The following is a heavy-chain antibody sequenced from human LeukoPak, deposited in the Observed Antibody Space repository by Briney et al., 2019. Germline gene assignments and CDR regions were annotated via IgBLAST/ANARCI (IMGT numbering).Heavy chain of an antibody. CDR1: GGTFSSYA. CDR2: IIPIFGTA. Sequence: SVKVSCKASGGTFSSYAISWVRQAPGQGLEWMGGIIPIFGTANYAQKFQGRVTITADESTSTAYMELSSLRAEDTAVYYCAKDPWDIVVYRHYYMDVWGKGPTVTISS. D-gene: IGHD2-15*01. CDR3: AKDPWDIVVYRHYYMDV. J-gene: IGHJ6*03. V-gene: IGHV1-69*13.